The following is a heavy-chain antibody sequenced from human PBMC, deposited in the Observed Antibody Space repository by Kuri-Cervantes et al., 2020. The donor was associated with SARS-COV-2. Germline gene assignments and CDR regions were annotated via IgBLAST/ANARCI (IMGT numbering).Heavy chain of an antibody. D-gene: IGHD6-19*01. Sequence: ASVKVSCKASGYTFTGYYMHWVRQAPGQGLEWMGIINPSGGSTSYAQKFQGRVTMTRDTSTSTVYMELGSLRSEDTAVYYCARDRLIAVAGTGYYYMDVWGKGTTVTVSS. J-gene: IGHJ6*03. CDR1: GYTFTGYY. CDR2: INPSGGST. V-gene: IGHV1-46*01. CDR3: ARDRLIAVAGTGYYYMDV.